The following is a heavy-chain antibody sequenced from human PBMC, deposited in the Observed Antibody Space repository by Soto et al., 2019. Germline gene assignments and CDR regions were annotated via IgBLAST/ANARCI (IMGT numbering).Heavy chain of an antibody. CDR2: VCTGGAT. CDR3: VRDKRTISGIFPGY. CDR1: GFDVTTNC. D-gene: IGHD1-1*01. V-gene: IGHV3-53*01. Sequence: RGSLRLSCVGSGFDVTTNCMRWVRQAPGKGLECVSIVCTGGATHYADSVKGRFTISRDRSKNTVHLQMNNVRAEDTAVYYCVRDKRTISGIFPGYWGQGTQVTVS. J-gene: IGHJ4*02.